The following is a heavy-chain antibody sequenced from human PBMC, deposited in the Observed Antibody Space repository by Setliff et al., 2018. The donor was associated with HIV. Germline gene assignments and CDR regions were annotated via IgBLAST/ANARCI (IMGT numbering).Heavy chain of an antibody. J-gene: IGHJ3*02. CDR2: IGGSGSAI. CDR3: ARDRSGGKHAADAFDI. Sequence: GGSLRLSCAASGFTFSSYSMNWVRQAPGKGLEWVSYIGGSGSAIYYADSVKGRFTISRDNVKNTVYLQMNSLGAEDTAVYYCARDRSGGKHAADAFDIWGQGTMVTVSS. CDR1: GFTFSSYS. V-gene: IGHV3-48*04. D-gene: IGHD1-26*01.